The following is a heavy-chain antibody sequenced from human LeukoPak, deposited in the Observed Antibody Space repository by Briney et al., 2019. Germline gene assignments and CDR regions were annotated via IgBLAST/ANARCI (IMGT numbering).Heavy chain of an antibody. CDR1: GGSITSYY. CDR2: IYTTGST. V-gene: IGHV4-4*07. J-gene: IGHJ4*02. D-gene: IGHD3-3*01. CDR3: ARDFLSVSIFDY. Sequence: PSETLSLTCTVSGGSITSYYWSWIRQPAGKGLEWIGRIYTTGSTYYNHFLKSRVTMAVDTSKNQFSLKLSSVTAADTAVYYCARDFLSVSIFDYWGQGTLVTVSS.